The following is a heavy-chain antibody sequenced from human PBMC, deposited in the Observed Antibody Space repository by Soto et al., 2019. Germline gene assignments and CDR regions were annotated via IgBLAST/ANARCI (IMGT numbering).Heavy chain of an antibody. J-gene: IGHJ3*01. D-gene: IGHD1-26*01. Sequence: QVQLVQSGAEVKKPGASVRVSCKASGFSITNYHMHLVRQAPGQGLEWMGVITPLGGATTYAQKFQGRVTMTADMSTSNVHMDLSSLRSDDTAVYYCAREIVGAISRSDALENWGQGTMVTVSS. CDR2: ITPLGGAT. V-gene: IGHV1-46*01. CDR1: GFSITNYH. CDR3: AREIVGAISRSDALEN.